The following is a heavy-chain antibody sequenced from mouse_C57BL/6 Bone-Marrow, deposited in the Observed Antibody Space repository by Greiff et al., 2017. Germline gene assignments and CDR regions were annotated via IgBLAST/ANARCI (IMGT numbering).Heavy chain of an antibody. J-gene: IGHJ3*01. CDR2: IYPGNSDT. V-gene: IGHV1-5*01. CDR3: TMGRFAY. Sequence: EVQLQQSGTVLARPGASVKMSCKTSGYTFTSYWMHWVKQRPGQGLEWKGAIYPGNSDTSYNQKFKGKAKLTAVTSASTAYMELSSLTNEDSAVYYCTMGRFAYWGQGTLVTVSA. CDR1: GYTFTSYW.